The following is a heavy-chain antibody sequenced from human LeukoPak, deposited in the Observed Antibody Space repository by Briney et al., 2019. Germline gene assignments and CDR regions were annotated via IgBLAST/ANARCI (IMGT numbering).Heavy chain of an antibody. D-gene: IGHD4-17*01. J-gene: IGHJ4*02. V-gene: IGHV3-23*01. Sequence: PGGSLRLSCAASGFTFSSYAMSWVRQAPGKGLEWVSAISGSGGSTYYADSVKGRFTISRDNSKNTLYLQMNSLRAEDTAVYYCAKGEASDYGAYYFDYWGRGTLVTVSS. CDR3: AKGEASDYGAYYFDY. CDR1: GFTFSSYA. CDR2: ISGSGGST.